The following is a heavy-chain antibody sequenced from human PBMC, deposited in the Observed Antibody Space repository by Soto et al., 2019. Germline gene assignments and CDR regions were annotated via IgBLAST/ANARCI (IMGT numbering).Heavy chain of an antibody. J-gene: IGHJ3*02. Sequence: GGSLRLSGAACGFTVSSYGMHWVHQAPGKGLEWVAVIWYDGSNKYYADSVKGRFTISRDNSKNTLYLQMNSLRAEDTAVYYCARPYNWHGGVGAFDIWGQGTMVTVS. CDR1: GFTVSSYG. CDR2: IWYDGSNK. V-gene: IGHV3-33*01. CDR3: ARPYNWHGGVGAFDI. D-gene: IGHD1-20*01.